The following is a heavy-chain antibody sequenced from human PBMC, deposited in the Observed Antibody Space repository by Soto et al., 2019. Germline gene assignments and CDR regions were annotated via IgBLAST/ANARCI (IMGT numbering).Heavy chain of an antibody. J-gene: IGHJ4*02. Sequence: EVHLVESGGGLVQPGGSLRLSCAASGFTFSSYSLNWVRQAPGKGLEWVSYITSSGTTVYYADSVRGRFTISRDNAKNSLYLQVNSLRDDVTGVYYCARGSSNWAYYFDFWGQGTLVTVSS. D-gene: IGHD6-13*01. V-gene: IGHV3-48*02. CDR3: ARGSSNWAYYFDF. CDR1: GFTFSSYS. CDR2: ITSSGTTV.